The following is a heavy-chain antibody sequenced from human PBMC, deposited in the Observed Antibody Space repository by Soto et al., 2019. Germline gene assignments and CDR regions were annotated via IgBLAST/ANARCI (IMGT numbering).Heavy chain of an antibody. J-gene: IGHJ6*02. CDR2: MNPGSGDT. D-gene: IGHD3-3*01. V-gene: IGHV1-8*01. CDR3: AREVYYDFWSGSPNYYGMDV. CDR1: GYSFTNND. Sequence: ASVKVSCKASGYSFTNNDVSWVRQATGQGLEWMGWMNPGSGDTGYAQKFQGRVTMTRDISIATAYMELSSLRSDDTAVYYCAREVYYDFWSGSPNYYGMDVWGQGTTVNVSS.